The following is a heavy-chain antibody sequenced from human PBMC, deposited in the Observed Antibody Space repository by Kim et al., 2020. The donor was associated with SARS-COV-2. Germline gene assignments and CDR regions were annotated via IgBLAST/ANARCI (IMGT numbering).Heavy chain of an antibody. CDR1: GFTVSSNY. J-gene: IGHJ6*02. D-gene: IGHD5-12*01. Sequence: GGSLRLSCAASGFTVSSNYMSWVRQAPGKGLEWVSVIYSGGSTYYADSVKGRFTISRDNSKNTLYLQMNSLRAEDTAVYYCARDPNPDGYNLYYYYGMDVWGQGTTVTVSS. V-gene: IGHV3-53*01. CDR2: IYSGGST. CDR3: ARDPNPDGYNLYYYYGMDV.